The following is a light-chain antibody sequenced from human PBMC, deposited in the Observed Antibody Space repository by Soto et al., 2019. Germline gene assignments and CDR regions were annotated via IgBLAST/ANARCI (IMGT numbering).Light chain of an antibody. Sequence: QSALTQPASVSGSPGQSITISCTATSSDIADFNLVSWYQQRPGKAPKLVIYDFTYRPSGVSLRFSGSKSGNTASLTISGLRAEDEADYFCSSYRSGNTPYVFGLGTKLTVL. CDR2: DFT. J-gene: IGLJ1*01. V-gene: IGLV2-14*01. CDR3: SSYRSGNTPYV. CDR1: SSDIADFNL.